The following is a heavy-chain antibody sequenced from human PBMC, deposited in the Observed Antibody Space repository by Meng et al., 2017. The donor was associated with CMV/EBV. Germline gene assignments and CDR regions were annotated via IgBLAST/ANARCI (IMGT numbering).Heavy chain of an antibody. CDR2: IYPGDSDT. V-gene: IGHV5-51*01. J-gene: IGHJ5*02. CDR1: GYSFTSYW. CDR3: ARRYGSGSYWFDP. Sequence: CKSSGYSFTSYWIGWVRQMPGKGLEWMEIIYPGDSDTRYSPSFQGQVTISADKSISTAYLQWSSLKASDTAMYYCARRYGSGSYWFDPWGQGTLVTVSS. D-gene: IGHD3-10*01.